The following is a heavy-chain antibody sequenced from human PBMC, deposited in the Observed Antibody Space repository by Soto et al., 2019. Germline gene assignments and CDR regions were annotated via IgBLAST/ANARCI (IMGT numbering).Heavy chain of an antibody. J-gene: IGHJ6*03. CDR2: SRGSGGST. CDR1: GFIFSNYA. CDR3: AKFRGATYDFYYMDA. D-gene: IGHD1-26*01. Sequence: EVQLLESGGGVVQPGGSLTLSCAASGFIFSNYAMTWVRQAPGKGLERVSSRGSGGSTYQADSVKGRFIISRDNSKNMLYLQLDSLGSEDTAVYYCAKFRGATYDFYYMDAWGKGTTVIGS. V-gene: IGHV3-23*01.